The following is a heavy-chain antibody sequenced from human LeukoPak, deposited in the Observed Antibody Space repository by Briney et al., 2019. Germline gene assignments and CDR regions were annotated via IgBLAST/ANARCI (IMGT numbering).Heavy chain of an antibody. V-gene: IGHV3-13*01. CDR2: INVAGDT. Sequence: GGSLRLSCAASGFTFSSYVMHWVRQVPGKGLEWISAINVAGDTYYSDSVKGRFTVSRDNARNSVHLQMTSLRAGDTAVYHCTREPDVWGTWYFDLWGRGTQVTVSS. CDR1: GFTFSSYV. J-gene: IGHJ2*01. D-gene: IGHD1-7*01. CDR3: TREPDVWGTWYFDL.